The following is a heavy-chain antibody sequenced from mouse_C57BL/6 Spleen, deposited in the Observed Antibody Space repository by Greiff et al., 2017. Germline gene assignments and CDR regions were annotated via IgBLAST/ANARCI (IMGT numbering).Heavy chain of an antibody. Sequence: EVLLVQSGAGLVKPGASLKLSCAASGFTFSSYAMSWVRQTPEQSLEWVATISAGGSYTYYPDNVKGRFPISRDNAKNNLYLQMSHLKSVDTAMYYCAREGTNPAWFAYWGQGTLVTVSA. J-gene: IGHJ3*01. V-gene: IGHV5-4*01. D-gene: IGHD3-3*01. CDR2: ISAGGSYT. CDR3: AREGTNPAWFAY. CDR1: GFTFSSYA.